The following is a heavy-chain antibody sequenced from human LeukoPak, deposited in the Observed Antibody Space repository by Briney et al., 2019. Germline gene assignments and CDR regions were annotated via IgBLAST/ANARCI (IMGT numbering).Heavy chain of an antibody. V-gene: IGHV1-46*01. D-gene: IGHD6-19*01. J-gene: IGHJ4*02. Sequence: ASVKVSCKASGYTFTSYYMHWVRQAPGQGLEWMGIINPSGGSTSYAQKLQGRVTMTTDTSTSTAYMELRSLRSDDTAVYYCARVSHSSGWWWESDYWGQGTLVTVSS. CDR2: INPSGGST. CDR1: GYTFTSYY. CDR3: ARVSHSSGWWWESDY.